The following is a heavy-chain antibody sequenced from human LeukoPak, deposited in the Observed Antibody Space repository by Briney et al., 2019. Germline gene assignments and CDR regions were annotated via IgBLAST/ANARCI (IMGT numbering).Heavy chain of an antibody. CDR1: VYTFTSYD. V-gene: IGHV1-8*01. D-gene: IGHD2-2*01. Sequence: GASVKVSCKASVYTFTSYDINWVRQATGQGVEWMGWMNPNSGNTGYAQKFQGRVTMTRNTSISTAYMELSSLRSEDTAVYYCARPGRKSTSPTDYWGQGTLVTVSS. J-gene: IGHJ4*02. CDR3: ARPGRKSTSPTDY. CDR2: MNPNSGNT.